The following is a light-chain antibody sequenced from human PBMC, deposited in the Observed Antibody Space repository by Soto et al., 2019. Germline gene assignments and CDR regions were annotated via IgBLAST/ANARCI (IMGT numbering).Light chain of an antibody. Sequence: EIVLTQSPATLSLSPIERATLSCRASQSVSSYLAWYQQKPGQAPRLLIYDASNRATGIPARFSGSGYGTDFTLTISSLEPEDFAVYYCQQRSNWPPAWTFGQGTKVDSK. J-gene: IGKJ1*01. V-gene: IGKV3-11*01. CDR1: QSVSSY. CDR2: DAS. CDR3: QQRSNWPPAWT.